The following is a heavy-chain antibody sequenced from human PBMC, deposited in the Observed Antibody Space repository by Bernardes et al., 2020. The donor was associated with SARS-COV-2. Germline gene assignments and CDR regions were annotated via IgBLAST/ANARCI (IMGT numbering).Heavy chain of an antibody. D-gene: IGHD3-22*01. CDR3: VRSGGTYYDSSNLNWFDP. CDR1: GGSMSSGGHS. Sequence: SETLSLTCTVSGGSMSSGGHSWNWLRQPPGKGLEWIGYIYPGGTTYYNPSLRSRVSMSVDRSNNQFSLKLTSVTAADTAVYYCVRSGGTYYDSSNLNWFDPWGQGALVTVSS. CDR2: IYPGGTT. V-gene: IGHV4-30-2*01. J-gene: IGHJ5*02.